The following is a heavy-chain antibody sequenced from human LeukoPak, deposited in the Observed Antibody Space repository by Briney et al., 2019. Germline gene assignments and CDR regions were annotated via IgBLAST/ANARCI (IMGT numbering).Heavy chain of an antibody. Sequence: ASVKVSCKASGYTFTSYAMHWVRQAPGQRLEWMGWINAGNGNTKYSQKFQGRVTITRDTSASTGYMELSSPRSEDTAVYYCARGGYRIAAALSCDYWGQGTLVTVSS. J-gene: IGHJ4*02. V-gene: IGHV1-3*01. D-gene: IGHD6-13*01. CDR3: ARGGYRIAAALSCDY. CDR1: GYTFTSYA. CDR2: INAGNGNT.